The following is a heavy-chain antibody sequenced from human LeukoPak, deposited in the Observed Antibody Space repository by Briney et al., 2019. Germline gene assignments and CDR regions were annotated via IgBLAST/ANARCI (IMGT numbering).Heavy chain of an antibody. V-gene: IGHV3-53*01. Sequence: GSLRLSCATSGFTLRKQYIGLVRQAPGKGLEWVSVFYSGGSRYYADSVKGRFTISRDNSKNSLDLQMNSLRAEDTAVYYCARVLRYSSASDWFDPWGQGTLVIVSS. CDR2: FYSGGSR. J-gene: IGHJ5*02. D-gene: IGHD6-19*01. CDR1: GFTLRKQY. CDR3: ARVLRYSSASDWFDP.